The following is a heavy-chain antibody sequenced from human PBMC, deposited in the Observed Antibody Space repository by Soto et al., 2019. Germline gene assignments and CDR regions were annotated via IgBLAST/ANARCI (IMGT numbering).Heavy chain of an antibody. CDR1: GESFRGYY. J-gene: IGHJ1*01. V-gene: IGHV4-34*01. Sequence: QVQLQQWGAGLLKPSETLSLTCAVYGESFRGYYWTWIRQPPGKGLEWIGEINHSGTTNYNPSLKNRGSISAVTSKNQFSLKLSSMSASATAAYYCERDEGALQYWGQGTRVTVSS. CDR3: ERDEGALQY. CDR2: INHSGTT.